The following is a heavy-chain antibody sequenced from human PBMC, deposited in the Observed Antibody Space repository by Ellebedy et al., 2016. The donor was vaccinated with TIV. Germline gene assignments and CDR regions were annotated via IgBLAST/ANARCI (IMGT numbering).Heavy chain of an antibody. Sequence: MPSETLSLTCTVSGDSISNSTYYWGWIRQPPGKGLEWIGSINNNGDIYYNPSLKSRVTISVDTSKNHFSLKVTSVTAADTAVYYCARGLGYFDYWGQGTLVTVSS. J-gene: IGHJ4*02. D-gene: IGHD7-27*01. V-gene: IGHV4-39*07. CDR3: ARGLGYFDY. CDR2: INNNGDI. CDR1: GDSISNSTYY.